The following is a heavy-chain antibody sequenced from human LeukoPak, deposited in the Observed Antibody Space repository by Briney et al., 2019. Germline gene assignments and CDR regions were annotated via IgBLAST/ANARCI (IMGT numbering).Heavy chain of an antibody. D-gene: IGHD2-21*01. CDR3: AREAGAGDNWLHP. V-gene: IGHV4-59*01. Sequence: SETLSLSPTVSGGSLRGYCGSCIPQPPGKGLEWIGCIYYTGSTNYNPSLKSRVTISVDTSKNQFSLKLNSVTAADTAVYYCAREAGAGDNWLHPWGGGTRVSVCS. CDR2: IYYTGST. J-gene: IGHJ5*02. CDR1: GGSLRGYC.